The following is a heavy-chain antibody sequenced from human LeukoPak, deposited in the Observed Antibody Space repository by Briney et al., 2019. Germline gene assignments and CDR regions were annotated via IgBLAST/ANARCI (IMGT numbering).Heavy chain of an antibody. CDR3: AKGSAGTTLPYGAFDI. CDR1: GFTFSSYA. CDR2: ISGSGGST. Sequence: SGGSLRLSCAASGFTFSSYAMSWVRQAPGKGLEWVSAISGSGGSTYYADSVKGRFTISRDNSKNTLYLQMNSLRAEDTAVYYCAKGSAGTTLPYGAFDIWGQGTMVTVSS. J-gene: IGHJ3*02. D-gene: IGHD1-7*01. V-gene: IGHV3-23*01.